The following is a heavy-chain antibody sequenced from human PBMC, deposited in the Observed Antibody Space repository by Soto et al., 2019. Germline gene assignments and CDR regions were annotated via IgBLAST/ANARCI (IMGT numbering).Heavy chain of an antibody. CDR1: NFTFNNTY. V-gene: IGHV3-15*07. Sequence: EVKLVESGGGMVKPGGSLRLSCAASNFTFNNTYMNWVRQAPGRGLEWVGRIKSKIDGGTRDYAAPVKGRFTISRDDSRGTLYLQMNSLKIEDTAVYYCSTDYYDSSDYYYACYSWGQGTLVTVSS. D-gene: IGHD3-22*01. CDR2: IKSKIDGGTR. CDR3: STDYYDSSDYYYACYS. J-gene: IGHJ4*02.